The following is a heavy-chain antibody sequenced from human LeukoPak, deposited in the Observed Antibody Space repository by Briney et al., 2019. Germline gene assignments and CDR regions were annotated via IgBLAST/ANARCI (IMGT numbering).Heavy chain of an antibody. J-gene: IGHJ3*02. V-gene: IGHV4-59*01. CDR1: GGSFSGYY. Sequence: KSSETLSLTCAVYGGSFSGYYWSWIRQPPGKGLEWIGYIYYSGSTNYNPSLKSRVTISVDTSKNQFSLKLSSVTAADTAVYYCARDKGANLNAFDIWGQGTMVTVSS. D-gene: IGHD1-26*01. CDR2: IYYSGST. CDR3: ARDKGANLNAFDI.